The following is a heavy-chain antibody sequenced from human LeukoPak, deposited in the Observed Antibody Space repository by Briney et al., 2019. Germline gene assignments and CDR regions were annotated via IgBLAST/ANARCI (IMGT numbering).Heavy chain of an antibody. V-gene: IGHV3-7*01. D-gene: IGHD3-10*01. CDR1: GFTFSSYW. Sequence: PGGSLRLSCAASGFTFSSYWMSWVRQAPGKGLEWVANIKQDVSGKHYVGSVKGRFTISRDNAENSLYLQMNSLKAEDTAVYYCARLRITMESYAFDIWGQGTMVTVSS. CDR2: IKQDVSGK. CDR3: ARLRITMESYAFDI. J-gene: IGHJ3*02.